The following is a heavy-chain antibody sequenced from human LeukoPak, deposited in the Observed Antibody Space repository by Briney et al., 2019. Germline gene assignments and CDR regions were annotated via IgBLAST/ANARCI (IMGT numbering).Heavy chain of an antibody. Sequence: SQTLSLTCTVSGGSISSGGYYWSWIRPHPGKGLEWIGYIYYSGSTYYNPSLKSRVTISVDTSKNQFSLKLSSVTAADTAVYYCARGGLTFGGVNNWFDPWGQGTLVTVSS. D-gene: IGHD3-16*01. CDR1: GGSISSGGYY. J-gene: IGHJ5*02. V-gene: IGHV4-31*03. CDR2: IYYSGST. CDR3: ARGGLTFGGVNNWFDP.